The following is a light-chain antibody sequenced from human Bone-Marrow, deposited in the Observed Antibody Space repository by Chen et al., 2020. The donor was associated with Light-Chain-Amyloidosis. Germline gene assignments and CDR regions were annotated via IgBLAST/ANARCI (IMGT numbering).Light chain of an antibody. Sequence: QSALTQTASVSGSPGQSITISCTGSSSDIGSYNLVSWYQHHPGKAPKLILLEVNKRTSGVSNRFSGSKSGNTASLTISGLQAEDEADYYCCSYAGSRTFWVFGGGTKLTVL. CDR3: CSYAGSRTFWV. CDR2: EVN. J-gene: IGLJ3*02. V-gene: IGLV2-23*02. CDR1: SSDIGSYNL.